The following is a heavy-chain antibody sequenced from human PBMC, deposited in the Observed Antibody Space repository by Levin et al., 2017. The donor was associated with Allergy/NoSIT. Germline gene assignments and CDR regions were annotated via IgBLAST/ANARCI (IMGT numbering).Heavy chain of an antibody. CDR1: GFTFTSYA. CDR2: ISGSGGST. D-gene: IGHD4-23*01. Sequence: PGGSLRLSCAASGFTFTSYAMSWVRQAPGKGLEWVSSISGSGGSTYYADSVKGRFTISRDNPKNTLYVQMNSLRAEDTAVYYCARTVVPEYWGPGTLVTVSS. J-gene: IGHJ4*02. V-gene: IGHV3-23*01. CDR3: ARTVVPEY.